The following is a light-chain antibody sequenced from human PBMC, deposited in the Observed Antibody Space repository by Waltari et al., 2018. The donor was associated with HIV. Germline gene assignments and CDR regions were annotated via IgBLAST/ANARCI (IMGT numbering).Light chain of an antibody. Sequence: EIVLTQSPGTLSLSPGERATFSCRASQSVSSRSLAWYQQRPGQAPRLLISGASSRATGIPDRFSGSGSGTDFTLTISRLEPEDFAVYYCQQYGASPRTFGQGTKVEIK. CDR3: QQYGASPRT. V-gene: IGKV3-20*01. CDR1: QSVSSRS. CDR2: GAS. J-gene: IGKJ1*01.